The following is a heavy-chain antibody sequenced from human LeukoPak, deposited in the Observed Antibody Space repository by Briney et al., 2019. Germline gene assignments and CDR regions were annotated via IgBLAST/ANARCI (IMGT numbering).Heavy chain of an antibody. CDR3: ARDYYDSSGYQTGRFDY. J-gene: IGHJ4*02. D-gene: IGHD3-22*01. Sequence: GGSLRLSCAASGFTFSDYYMSWIRQAPGKGLEWVSYISSSGSTIYYADSVKGRFTISRDNSKNTLYLQMNSLRAEDTAVYYCARDYYDSSGYQTGRFDYWGQGTLVTVSS. CDR2: ISSSGSTI. CDR1: GFTFSDYY. V-gene: IGHV3-11*04.